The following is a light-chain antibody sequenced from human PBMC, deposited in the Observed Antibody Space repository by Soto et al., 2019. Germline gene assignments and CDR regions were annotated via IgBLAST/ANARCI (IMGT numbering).Light chain of an antibody. CDR2: AAS. CDR3: QQTYSAFRT. J-gene: IGKJ2*01. Sequence: DIPMTQSPSSLSASVGDRVTITCRASQSVDSYLNWFQQKPGKAPKLLIHAASSLQGGVPSRFSGSGSGTEFTLTVSSLQSEDFATYYCQQTYSAFRTFGQGTKLEIK. CDR1: QSVDSY. V-gene: IGKV1-39*01.